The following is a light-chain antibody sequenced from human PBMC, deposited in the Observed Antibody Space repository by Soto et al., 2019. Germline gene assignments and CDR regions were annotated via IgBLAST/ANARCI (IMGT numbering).Light chain of an antibody. Sequence: VLTQSPGTLSLSPGERATISCRASQSISSSYLAWYQHKPGQAPRLLIYGASSRATGIPHRFSGSGSGTDFTLTIRRLEPEDCGVYYCQQYNSYSFGQGTKVEMK. CDR1: QSISSSY. J-gene: IGKJ1*01. V-gene: IGKV3-20*01. CDR3: QQYNSYS. CDR2: GAS.